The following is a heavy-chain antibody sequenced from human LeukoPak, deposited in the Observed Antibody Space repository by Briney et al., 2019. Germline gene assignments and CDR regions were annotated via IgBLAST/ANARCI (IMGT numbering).Heavy chain of an antibody. CDR3: ARGRKVGATWLFDY. CDR2: MNPNSGNT. D-gene: IGHD1-26*01. Sequence: GASVKVSSKASVYTFTSYEINWGRQATGHGLEWMGWMNPNSGNTGYTQKCQGTVTLTRNTSISTAYMELSSLRAEDTAVYYCARGRKVGATWLFDYWGQGTLVTVSS. CDR1: VYTFTSYE. J-gene: IGHJ4*02. V-gene: IGHV1-8*01.